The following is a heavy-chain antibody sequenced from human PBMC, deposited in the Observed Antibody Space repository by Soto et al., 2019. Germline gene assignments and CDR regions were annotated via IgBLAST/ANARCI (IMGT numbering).Heavy chain of an antibody. CDR1: GFTFSSYA. V-gene: IGHV3-23*01. CDR3: AKDSIAAAGTRGYNWFDP. CDR2: ISGSGGST. D-gene: IGHD6-13*01. Sequence: EVQLLESGGGLVRPGGSLRLSCAASGFTFSSYAMSWVRQAPGKGLEWVSAISGSGGSTYYADSVKGRFTISRDNSKNTLYLQMNSLRAEDTAVYYCAKDSIAAAGTRGYNWFDPWGQGTLVTVSS. J-gene: IGHJ5*02.